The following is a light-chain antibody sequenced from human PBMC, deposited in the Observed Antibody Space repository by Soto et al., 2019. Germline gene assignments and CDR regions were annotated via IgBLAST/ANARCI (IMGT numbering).Light chain of an antibody. CDR3: QQIDSYPRT. V-gene: IGKV1-9*01. Sequence: IPLTQSPASLSASIGHRVPITCRAGQGVSSSLAWYQQKPGKAPNLLISTASLLQTGIPSRFSGSESGTDFALTISRLQPEDFATYYCQQIDSYPRTFGQGTKVELK. J-gene: IGKJ1*01. CDR2: TAS. CDR1: QGVSSS.